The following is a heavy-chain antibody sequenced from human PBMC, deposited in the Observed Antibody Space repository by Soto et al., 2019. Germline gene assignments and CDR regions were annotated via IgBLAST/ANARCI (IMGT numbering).Heavy chain of an antibody. CDR1: GGSFSGYY. CDR3: ARGGRFLEWLHKYNWFDP. D-gene: IGHD3-3*01. Sequence: SETLSLTCAVSGGSFSGYYWSWIRQPPGKGLEWIGEINQSGSTNYNPSLKSRVTISVDTSKNQFSLKLSSVTAADTAVYYCARGGRFLEWLHKYNWFDPWGQGTLVTVSS. J-gene: IGHJ5*02. V-gene: IGHV4-34*01. CDR2: INQSGST.